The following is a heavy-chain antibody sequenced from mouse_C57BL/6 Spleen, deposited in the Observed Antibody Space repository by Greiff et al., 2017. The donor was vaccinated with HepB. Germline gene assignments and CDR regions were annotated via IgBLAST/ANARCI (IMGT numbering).Heavy chain of an antibody. CDR1: GYTFTSYW. Sequence: QVQLQQPGAELVKPGASVKMSCKASGYTFTSYWITWVKQRPGQGLEWIGDIYPGSGSTNYNEKFKSKATLTVDTSSSTAYMQLSSLTSEDSAVYYCARPPVTTVVHFDYWGQGTTLTVSS. J-gene: IGHJ2*01. V-gene: IGHV1-55*01. CDR3: ARPPVTTVVHFDY. D-gene: IGHD1-1*01. CDR2: IYPGSGST.